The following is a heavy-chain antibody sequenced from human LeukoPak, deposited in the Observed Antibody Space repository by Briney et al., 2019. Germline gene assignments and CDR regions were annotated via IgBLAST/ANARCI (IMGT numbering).Heavy chain of an antibody. D-gene: IGHD1-26*01. V-gene: IGHV1-46*01. CDR3: ARDFGIVGALNWFDP. Sequence: ASVKVSCKASGYTFTSYYMHWVRQAPGQGLEWMGIINPSGGSRSYAQKFQGRVTMTRDTSTSTVYMELSSLRSEDTAVYYCARDFGIVGALNWFDPWGQGTLVTVSS. J-gene: IGHJ5*02. CDR1: GYTFTSYY. CDR2: INPSGGSR.